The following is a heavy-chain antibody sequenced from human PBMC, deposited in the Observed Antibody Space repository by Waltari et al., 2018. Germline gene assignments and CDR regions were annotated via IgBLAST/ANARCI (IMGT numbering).Heavy chain of an antibody. Sequence: EVQLVESGGGLVKPGGSLSLSCAASGFPFSFFRMNWVRQAPGRGLEWVSTISSSGSYIYYADSVKGRFTISRDNAKNSVYLQMNSLRVDDTAVYYCTMAPDVPVRPTWGWGQGSLVTVSS. CDR2: ISSSGSYI. CDR3: TMAPDVPVRPTWG. CDR1: GFPFSFFR. D-gene: IGHD7-27*01. V-gene: IGHV3-21*06. J-gene: IGHJ4*02.